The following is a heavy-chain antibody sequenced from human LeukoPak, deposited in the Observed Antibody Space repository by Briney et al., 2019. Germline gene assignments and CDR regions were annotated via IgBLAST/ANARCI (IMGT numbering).Heavy chain of an antibody. CDR2: IYYTGNT. CDR3: ARRAAMVTDFVDY. Sequence: SETLSLTRTVSGGSISSSSYFWDWIRQPPGKGLEWIGSIYYTGNTYYTPSLKNRVTISVDTSKNQFSLKLSSVTAADTAVYYCARRAAMVTDFVDYWGQGTLVTVSS. J-gene: IGHJ4*02. D-gene: IGHD5-18*01. CDR1: GGSISSSSYF. V-gene: IGHV4-39*01.